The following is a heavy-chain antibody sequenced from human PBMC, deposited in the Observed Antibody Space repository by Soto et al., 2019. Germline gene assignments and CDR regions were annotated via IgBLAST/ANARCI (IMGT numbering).Heavy chain of an antibody. Sequence: GGSLRLSCAASGFTFSSYGMHWVRQAPGKGLEWVAVISYDGSNKYYADSVKGRFTISRDNSKNMLYLQMNSLRAEDTAVYYCAKDLTGPIDYWGQGTLVTVSS. V-gene: IGHV3-30*18. CDR2: ISYDGSNK. CDR1: GFTFSSYG. D-gene: IGHD1-20*01. CDR3: AKDLTGPIDY. J-gene: IGHJ4*02.